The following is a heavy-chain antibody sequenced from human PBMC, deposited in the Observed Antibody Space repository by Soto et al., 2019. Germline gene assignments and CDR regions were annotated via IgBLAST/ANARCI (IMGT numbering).Heavy chain of an antibody. CDR3: ARHLYHDSSGTYSPFDY. Sequence: GESLKISCKGSGYSFSTYWIGWVRQMPGKGLEWMGIIYPNDSDTRYSPTFQGQVTISADKSISTTYLQWSSLKASDTAMYYCARHLYHDSSGTYSPFDYWGPGILVTVSS. J-gene: IGHJ4*02. CDR2: IYPNDSDT. CDR1: GYSFSTYW. D-gene: IGHD3-22*01. V-gene: IGHV5-51*01.